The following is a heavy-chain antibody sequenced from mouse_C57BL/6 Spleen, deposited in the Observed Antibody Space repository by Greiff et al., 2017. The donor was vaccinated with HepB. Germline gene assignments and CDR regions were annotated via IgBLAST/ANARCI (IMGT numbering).Heavy chain of an antibody. CDR1: GFTFSDYG. CDR2: ISSGSSTI. V-gene: IGHV5-17*01. J-gene: IGHJ4*01. CDR3: ARRDYYGSEYAMDY. D-gene: IGHD1-1*01. Sequence: EVQRVESGGGLVKPGGSLKLSCAASGFTFSDYGMHWVRQAPEKGLEWVAYISSGSSTIYYADTVKGRFTISRDNAKNTLFLQMTSLRSEDTAMYYCARRDYYGSEYAMDYWGQGTSVTVSS.